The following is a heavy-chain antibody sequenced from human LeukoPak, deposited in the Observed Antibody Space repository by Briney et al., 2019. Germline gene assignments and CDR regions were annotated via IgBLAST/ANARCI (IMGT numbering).Heavy chain of an antibody. V-gene: IGHV4-34*01. Sequence: SETLSLTCTVSGGSISGYYWSWIRQPPGKGLEWIGEINHSGSTNYNPSLKSRVTISVDTSKNQFSLKLSSVTAADTAVYYRARQWLSADDAFDIWGQGTMVTVSS. CDR1: GGSISGYY. CDR3: ARQWLSADDAFDI. CDR2: INHSGST. J-gene: IGHJ3*02. D-gene: IGHD3-22*01.